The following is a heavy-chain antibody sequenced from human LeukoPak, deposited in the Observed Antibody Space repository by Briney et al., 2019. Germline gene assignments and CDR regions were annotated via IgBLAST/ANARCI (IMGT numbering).Heavy chain of an antibody. CDR2: VHYSGSS. CDR1: GDYISCYY. D-gene: IGHD2-8*01. J-gene: IGHJ6*03. V-gene: IGHV4-59*08. CDR3: ARWYCSNNICFHMDV. Sequence: SETLSLTYTFAGDYISCYYWSWLRQPPGKGLEWIVYVHYSGSSAYIPSLKSRVTMSVDTSKNQFSLSLTSVTAADTALYYCARWYCSNNICFHMDVWGKGTTVTVFS.